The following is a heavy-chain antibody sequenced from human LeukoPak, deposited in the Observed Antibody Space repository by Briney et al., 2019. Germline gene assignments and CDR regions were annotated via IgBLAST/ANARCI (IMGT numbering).Heavy chain of an antibody. CDR1: GFTFISYA. D-gene: IGHD3-3*01. CDR3: AKRNDFWSGPYYYYYMDV. J-gene: IGHJ6*03. Sequence: PGGSLRLSCAASGFTFISYAMHWVRQAPGKGLEWVAVISYDGSNKYYADFVKGRFTISRDNSKNTLYLQMNSLRAEDTAVYYCAKRNDFWSGPYYYYYMDVWGKGTTVTVSS. V-gene: IGHV3-30*04. CDR2: ISYDGSNK.